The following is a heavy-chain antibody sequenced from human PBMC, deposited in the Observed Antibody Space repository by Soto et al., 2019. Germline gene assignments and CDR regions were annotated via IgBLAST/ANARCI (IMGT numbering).Heavy chain of an antibody. D-gene: IGHD2-2*01. J-gene: IGHJ2*01. CDR2: ISGSGGST. Sequence: KGLEWVSSISGSGGSTYYADSVKGRFTISRDNSKNQLYLQMNSLRAEDTAVYYCVYFFFFQAGDGIRAVRSVSAFQLNLSSDL. V-gene: IGHV3-23*01. CDR3: VYFFFFQAGDGIRAVRSVSAFQLNLSSDL.